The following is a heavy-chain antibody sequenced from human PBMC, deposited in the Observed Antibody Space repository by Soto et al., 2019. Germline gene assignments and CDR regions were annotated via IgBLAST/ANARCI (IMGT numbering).Heavy chain of an antibody. CDR2: IYYSGST. Sequence: QVQLQESGPGLVKPSQTLSLTCTVSGGSISSGGYHWSWIRQHPGKGLEWIGYIYYSGSTSYNPSLKSRVTISEDTSKNQFSLKLSYVTAADTAVYFCARGVRDWGQGTLVTVSS. CDR3: ARGVRD. V-gene: IGHV4-31*03. CDR1: GGSISSGGYH. D-gene: IGHD3-10*01. J-gene: IGHJ4*02.